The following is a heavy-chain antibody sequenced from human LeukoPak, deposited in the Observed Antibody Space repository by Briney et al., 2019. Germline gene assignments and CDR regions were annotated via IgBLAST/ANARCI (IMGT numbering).Heavy chain of an antibody. D-gene: IGHD3-9*01. CDR2: ISSSSSYI. J-gene: IGHJ6*02. CDR3: ARAVRYFDSYGMDV. V-gene: IGHV3-21*01. CDR1: GLTFSSYS. Sequence: GGSLRLSCAASGLTFSSYSMNWVRQAPGKGLEWVSSISSSSSYIYYADSVKGRFTISGDNAKNSLYLQMNSLRAEDTAVYYCARAVRYFDSYGMDVWGQGTTVTVSS.